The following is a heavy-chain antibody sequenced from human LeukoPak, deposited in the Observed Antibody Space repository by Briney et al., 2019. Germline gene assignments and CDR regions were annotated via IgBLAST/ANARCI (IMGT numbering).Heavy chain of an antibody. Sequence: SETLSLTCTVSGGSISSYYWSWIRQPPGKGLEWIGYIYYSGSTNYNPSLKSRVTISVDTSKNQFSLKLSSVTAADTAVYYCARPGDYVWGSYRRDAFDIWGQGTMVTVSS. CDR3: ARPGDYVWGSYRRDAFDI. J-gene: IGHJ3*02. D-gene: IGHD3-16*02. CDR2: IYYSGST. CDR1: GGSISSYY. V-gene: IGHV4-59*01.